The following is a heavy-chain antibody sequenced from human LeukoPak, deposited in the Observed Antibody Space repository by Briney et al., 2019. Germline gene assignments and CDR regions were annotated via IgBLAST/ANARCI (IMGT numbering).Heavy chain of an antibody. D-gene: IGHD6-13*01. CDR1: GGSISSSSNY. Sequence: SETLSLTCTVSGGSISSSSNYWGWIRQPPGKGLEWIGSIYYSGSTYYNPSLKSRVTISVDTSKNQFSLKLSSVTAADTAVYYCARLASSSPIEYYFDYWGQGTLVTVSS. V-gene: IGHV4-39*01. CDR3: ARLASSSPIEYYFDY. CDR2: IYYSGST. J-gene: IGHJ4*02.